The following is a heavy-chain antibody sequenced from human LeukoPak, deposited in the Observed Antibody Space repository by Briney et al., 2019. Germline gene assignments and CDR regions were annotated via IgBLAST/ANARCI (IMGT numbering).Heavy chain of an antibody. Sequence: GGPLRLSCAASGFSFSSYAMTWVRQAPGKGLEWVSTFSESGGGTYYADSVKGRFIIYRDNSKNMVYLQMNSLRAEDTAVYYCAKGRWGDVWGKGITVTVSS. CDR2: FSESGGGT. CDR1: GFSFSSYA. D-gene: IGHD3-16*01. CDR3: AKGRWGDV. J-gene: IGHJ6*04. V-gene: IGHV3-23*01.